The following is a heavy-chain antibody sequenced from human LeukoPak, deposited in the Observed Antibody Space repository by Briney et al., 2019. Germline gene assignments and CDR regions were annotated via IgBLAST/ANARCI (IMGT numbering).Heavy chain of an antibody. Sequence: ASVKDSFKASVYTFTSYEINWVRQATGQGREGMGCMSPNSGNTGYAQKFQGRVTMTRNTSISTAYMELSSLRSEDTAVYYCARGPCIGGDCYSYYFDYWGQGTLVTVSS. D-gene: IGHD2-21*02. CDR3: ARGPCIGGDCYSYYFDY. CDR2: MSPNSGNT. J-gene: IGHJ4*02. V-gene: IGHV1-8*01. CDR1: VYTFTSYE.